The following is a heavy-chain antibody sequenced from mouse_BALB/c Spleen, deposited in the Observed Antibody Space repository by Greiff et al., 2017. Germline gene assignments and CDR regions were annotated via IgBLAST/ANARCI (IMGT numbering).Heavy chain of an antibody. CDR1: GYTFTSYN. CDR2: IYPGNGGT. V-gene: IGHV1-12*01. J-gene: IGHJ1*01. D-gene: IGHD1-1*01. CDR3: ARDYGSSYRFDV. Sequence: LQQSGAELVRSGASVKMSCTASGYTFTSYNMHWVQQTPGQGLEWIGYIYPGNGGTNYTQKFKGKATLTADTSSSTAYMQISSLTSEDSAVYCCARDYGSSYRFDVWGAGTTVTVSS.